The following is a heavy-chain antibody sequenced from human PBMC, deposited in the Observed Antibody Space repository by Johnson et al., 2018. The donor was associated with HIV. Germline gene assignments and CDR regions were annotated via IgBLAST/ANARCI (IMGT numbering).Heavy chain of an antibody. J-gene: IGHJ3*02. CDR1: DFTFTNNA. Sequence: QVQLVESGGGVVQPGRSLRLSCAASDFTFTNNAIHWVRQAPGKGLEWVAVISYDGDNKYYADSVKGRFTISRDNSKNTLYLQMNSLRAEDTAVYYCARIGLPYYYGSGSYSHDAFDIWGQGTMVTVSS. V-gene: IGHV3-30-3*01. CDR2: ISYDGDNK. D-gene: IGHD3-10*01. CDR3: ARIGLPYYYGSGSYSHDAFDI.